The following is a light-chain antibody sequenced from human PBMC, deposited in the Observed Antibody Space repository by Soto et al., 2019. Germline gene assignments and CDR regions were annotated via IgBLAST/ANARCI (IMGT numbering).Light chain of an antibody. Sequence: DIVMTQSPDSLAVSLGERATINCKSSQSILYSSNNKSYLAWYQQKPGQPPKLLIYWASTRESGVPDRFSGSGSGTDFTLTISSLQAEDVAVYYCQQYYITPPITFGQGTKLEIK. J-gene: IGKJ2*01. CDR2: WAS. V-gene: IGKV4-1*01. CDR1: QSILYSSNNKSY. CDR3: QQYYITPPIT.